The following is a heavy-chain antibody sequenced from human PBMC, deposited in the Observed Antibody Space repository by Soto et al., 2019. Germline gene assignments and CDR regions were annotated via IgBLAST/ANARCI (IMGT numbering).Heavy chain of an antibody. V-gene: IGHV3-48*02. CDR2: ISSSTSTI. CDR1: GFTFSSYS. CDR3: AREPGRDYYDSSGYFDS. J-gene: IGHJ4*02. Sequence: WSLRLSCAASGFTFSSYSMNWVRQAPGKGLEWISYISSSTSTIYYTDSVKGRFTISRDNAKNSLYLQMNSLRDEDTAVYYCAREPGRDYYDSSGYFDSWGQGTLVTVSS. D-gene: IGHD3-22*01.